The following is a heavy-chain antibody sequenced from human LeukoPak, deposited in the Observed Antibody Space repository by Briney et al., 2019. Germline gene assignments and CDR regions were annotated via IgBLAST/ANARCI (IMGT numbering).Heavy chain of an antibody. J-gene: IGHJ5*02. CDR1: GFTFSSYS. D-gene: IGHD3-10*01. CDR2: ISSSSSYI. CDR3: ARDYYGSGSHPSPNWFDP. Sequence: GGSLRLSCAASGFTFSSYSMNWVRQAPGPGLEWVSSISSSSSYIYYADSVKGRFTISRDNAKNSLYLQMNSLRAEDTAVYYCARDYYGSGSHPSPNWFDPWGQGTLVTVSS. V-gene: IGHV3-21*01.